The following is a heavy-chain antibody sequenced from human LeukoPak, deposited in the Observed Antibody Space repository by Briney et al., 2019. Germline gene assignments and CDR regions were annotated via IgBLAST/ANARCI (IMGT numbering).Heavy chain of an antibody. CDR3: ARAAAAGVDY. J-gene: IGHJ4*02. D-gene: IGHD6-13*01. Sequence: PSETLSLTCTVSGGSISSYYWSWIRQPPGKGLEWIGYIYYSGSTNYSPSLKSRVTISVDTSKNQFSLKLSSVTAADTAVYYCARAAAAGVDYWGQGTLVTVSS. CDR1: GGSISSYY. CDR2: IYYSGST. V-gene: IGHV4-59*01.